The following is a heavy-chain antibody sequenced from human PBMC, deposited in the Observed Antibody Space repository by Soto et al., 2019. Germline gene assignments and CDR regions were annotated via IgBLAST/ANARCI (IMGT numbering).Heavy chain of an antibody. CDR2: ISSSSSYI. CDR3: ARDRSGCSSTSCSYDAFDI. J-gene: IGHJ3*02. Sequence: GGSLRLSYAASGFTFSSYSMNWVRQAPGKGLEWVSSISSSSSYIYYADSVKGRFTISRDNAKNSLYLQMNSLRAEDTAVYYCARDRSGCSSTSCSYDAFDIWGQGTMVTVSS. CDR1: GFTFSSYS. V-gene: IGHV3-21*01. D-gene: IGHD2-2*01.